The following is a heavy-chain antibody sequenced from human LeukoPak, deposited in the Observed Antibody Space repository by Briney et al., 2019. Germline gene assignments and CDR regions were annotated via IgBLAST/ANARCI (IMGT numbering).Heavy chain of an antibody. V-gene: IGHV2-5*02. Sequence: SGPTLVNPTQTLTLTCTFSGFSLSTSGVGLGWIRQPPGKALEWLALIYWDDDKRYSPSLKSRLTITKDTSKNQVVLTMTNMDPVDTATYYCARSTYDSSGYYWEVVFDYWGQGTLVTVSS. CDR3: ARSTYDSSGYYWEVVFDY. CDR2: IYWDDDK. CDR1: GFSLSTSGVG. J-gene: IGHJ4*02. D-gene: IGHD3-22*01.